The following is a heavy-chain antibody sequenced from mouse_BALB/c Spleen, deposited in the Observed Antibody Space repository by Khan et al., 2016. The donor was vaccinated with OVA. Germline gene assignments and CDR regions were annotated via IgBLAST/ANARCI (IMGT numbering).Heavy chain of an antibody. V-gene: IGHV3-2*02. CDR2: INYSGTT. CDR1: AYSITSDYA. Sequence: VQLQESGPGLVKPSQSLSLTCTVTAYSITSDYAWNWIRQFPGNKLEWMGYINYSGTTSKKPSLKSRISITRDTSKKQFFLQLNSVTTEDTATYDCVSGRAYWGQGTLVTVSA. CDR3: VSGRAY. J-gene: IGHJ3*01.